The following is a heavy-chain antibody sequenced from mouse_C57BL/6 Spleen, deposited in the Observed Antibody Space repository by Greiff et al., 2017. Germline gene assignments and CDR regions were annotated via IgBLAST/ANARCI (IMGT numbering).Heavy chain of an antibody. CDR2: IYPSDSET. CDR1: GYTFTSYW. CDR3: ARSWYDYDYYAVDY. D-gene: IGHD2-4*01. V-gene: IGHV1-61*01. Sequence: QVQLQQPGAELVRPGSSVKLSCKASGYTFTSYWMDWVKQRPGQGLEWIGNIYPSDSETHYNQKFKDKATLTVDKSSSTAYMQLSSLTSEDSAVYYCARSWYDYDYYAVDYWGQGTSVTVSS. J-gene: IGHJ4*01.